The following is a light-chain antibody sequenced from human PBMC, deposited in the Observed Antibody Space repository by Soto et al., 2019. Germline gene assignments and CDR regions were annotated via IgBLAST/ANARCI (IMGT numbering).Light chain of an antibody. CDR1: QNINEY. Sequence: IQMTQSPSTLSSSAGDRVTITCRASQNINEYLAWYQQKPGKAPKLLIYMASSLESEVPSRFSGSGSGTEFTLTISSLQPEDIATYYCQQYDNLPGGTFGQGTKVDI. CDR2: MAS. V-gene: IGKV1-5*03. J-gene: IGKJ1*01. CDR3: QQYDNLPGGT.